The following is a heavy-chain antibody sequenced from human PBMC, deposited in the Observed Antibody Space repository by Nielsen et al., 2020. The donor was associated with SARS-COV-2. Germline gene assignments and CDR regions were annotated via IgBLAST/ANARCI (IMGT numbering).Heavy chain of an antibody. CDR3: ASGTVAAAGYYYGMDI. J-gene: IGHJ6*02. CDR2: IYPGDSDT. D-gene: IGHD6-13*01. Sequence: ASVKVSCKGSGYSFTSYWIGWVRPMPGKGLEWMGIIYPGDSDTRYSPSFQGQVTISADKSISTAYLQWSSLKASDTAMYYCASGTVAAAGYYYGMDIWGQGTTVTVSS. CDR1: GYSFTSYW. V-gene: IGHV5-51*01.